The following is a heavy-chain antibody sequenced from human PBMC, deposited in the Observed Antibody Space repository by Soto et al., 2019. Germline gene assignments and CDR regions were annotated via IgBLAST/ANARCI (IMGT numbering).Heavy chain of an antibody. D-gene: IGHD3-16*02. V-gene: IGHV3-30-3*01. Sequence: GGSLRLSCAASGFTFSGYAMHWVRQAPGKGLEWVAVISSDGSDKYFVDSVRGRFTISRDNSMNTLYLQMNSLRVEDTAVYFCAREAMISFGGVIVSSYFDYWGQGTLVTVSS. J-gene: IGHJ4*02. CDR1: GFTFSGYA. CDR3: AREAMISFGGVIVSSYFDY. CDR2: ISSDGSDK.